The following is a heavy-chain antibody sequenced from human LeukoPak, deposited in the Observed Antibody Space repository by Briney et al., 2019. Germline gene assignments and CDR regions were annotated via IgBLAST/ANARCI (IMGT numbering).Heavy chain of an antibody. D-gene: IGHD2/OR15-2a*01. CDR3: ARNNRPHVDAFDI. Sequence: ASVKVSCKASGYTFIGYYMHWVRQAPGQGLEWMGWINPNSGGTNYAQKFQGRVIMTRDTSISTAYMELSRLTSDDTAVYCCARNNRPHVDAFDIWGQGTMVTVSS. CDR2: INPNSGGT. J-gene: IGHJ3*02. V-gene: IGHV1-2*02. CDR1: GYTFIGYY.